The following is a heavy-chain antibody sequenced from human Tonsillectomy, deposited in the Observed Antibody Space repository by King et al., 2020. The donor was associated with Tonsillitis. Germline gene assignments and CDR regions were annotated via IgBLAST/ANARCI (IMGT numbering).Heavy chain of an antibody. CDR2: ISGYNDDA. CDR3: AREGGTYYSDY. D-gene: IGHD1-26*01. J-gene: IGHJ4*02. Sequence: VQLVESGAEVKKPGASVKVSCKASGYTFTNYGISWVRQAPGQGLEWMGWISGYNDDANYAKKLQGRETMTTDTSTSTAYMELRSLTSDDTAVYYCAREGGTYYSDYWGQGTLVTVSS. CDR1: GYTFTNYG. V-gene: IGHV1-18*04.